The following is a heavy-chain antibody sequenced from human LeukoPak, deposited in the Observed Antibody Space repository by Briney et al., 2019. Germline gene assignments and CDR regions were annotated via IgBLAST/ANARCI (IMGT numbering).Heavy chain of an antibody. V-gene: IGHV4-34*01. CDR3: ARATTVTPYYFDQ. J-gene: IGHJ4*02. CDR1: GESFSTYY. Sequence: PSETLSLTCAVYGESFSTYYWSWIRQPPGKGLEWIGEINHSGNTNYNPSLKSRVTISVDTSKNQFSLKLTSVTAADTAVYYCARATTVTPYYFDQWGQGTLVTVSS. D-gene: IGHD4-17*01. CDR2: INHSGNT.